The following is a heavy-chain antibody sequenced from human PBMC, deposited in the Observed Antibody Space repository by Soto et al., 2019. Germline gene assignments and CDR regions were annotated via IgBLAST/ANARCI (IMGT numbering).Heavy chain of an antibody. D-gene: IGHD6-13*01. CDR3: TRDPGIAAPGRGLGDY. CDR2: INPSGGST. Sequence: ASVKVSCKASGYTFTSYYMHWVRQAPGQGLEWMGIINPSGGSTSYAQKFQGRVTMTRDTSASTVYMELSSLRSEDTAVYYCTRDPGIAAPGRGLGDYWGQGTLVTVS. CDR1: GYTFTSYY. V-gene: IGHV1-46*01. J-gene: IGHJ4*02.